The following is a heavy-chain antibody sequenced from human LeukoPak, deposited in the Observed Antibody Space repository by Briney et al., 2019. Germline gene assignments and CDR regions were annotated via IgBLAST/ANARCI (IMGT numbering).Heavy chain of an antibody. V-gene: IGHV3-48*03. D-gene: IGHD5-24*01. CDR2: ISSSGSTI. J-gene: IGHJ4*02. CDR1: GLTFSSYE. CDR3: ARDSPHGPDY. Sequence: SGGSLRLSCAASGLTFSSYEMNWVRQAPGKGLEWVSYISSSGSTIYYADSVKGRFTISRDNAKNSLYLQMNSLRAEDTAVYYCARDSPHGPDYWGQGTLVTVSS.